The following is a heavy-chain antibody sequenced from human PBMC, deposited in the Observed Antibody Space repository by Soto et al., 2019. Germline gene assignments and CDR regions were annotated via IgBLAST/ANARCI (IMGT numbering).Heavy chain of an antibody. CDR2: ISSSSSTI. J-gene: IGHJ4*02. CDR1: GFTFSSYN. D-gene: IGHD4-4*01. V-gene: IGHV3-48*01. CDR3: ARDRSNYVSVYVY. Sequence: GGSLRLSCAASGFTFSSYNMNWVRQAPGKGLEWVSYISSSSSTIYYADSVKGRFTISRDNAKNSLYLQMNSLRAEDTAVYYCARDRSNYVSVYVYWGQGTLVTVSS.